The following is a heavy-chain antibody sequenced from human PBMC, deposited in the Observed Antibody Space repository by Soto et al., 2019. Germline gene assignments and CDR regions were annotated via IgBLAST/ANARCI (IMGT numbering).Heavy chain of an antibody. D-gene: IGHD6-19*01. J-gene: IGHJ6*02. CDR3: ARATSIAVALYYYYGMDV. CDR2: INPNSGGT. V-gene: IGHV1-2*02. Sequence: ASVKVSCKASGYTFTGYYMHWVRQAPGQGLEWMGWINPNSGGTNYAQKFQGRVTMTRDTSISTAYMELSRLRSDDTAVYYCARATSIAVALYYYYGMDVWGQGTTVTVSS. CDR1: GYTFTGYY.